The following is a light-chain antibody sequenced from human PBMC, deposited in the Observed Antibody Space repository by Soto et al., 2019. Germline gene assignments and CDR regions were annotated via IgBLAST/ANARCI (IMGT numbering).Light chain of an antibody. CDR1: QGIIDY. CDR3: QKYDTVPHT. V-gene: IGKV1-27*01. Sequence: DIQMTQSPASLSASVGERVTITCRASQGIIDYVAWFQQKPGQAPNLLIYAASTLVSGVPSRFSGSGSGTDFTLTISSLQPEDVATYYCQKYDTVPHTFGQGTKVEIK. CDR2: AAS. J-gene: IGKJ1*01.